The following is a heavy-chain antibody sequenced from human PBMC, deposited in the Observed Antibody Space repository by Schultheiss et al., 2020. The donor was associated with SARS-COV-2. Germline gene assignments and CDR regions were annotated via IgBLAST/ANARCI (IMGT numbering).Heavy chain of an antibody. CDR3: ARVGATSYYYYGMDV. V-gene: IGHV1-2*02. CDR1: GYTFTGYY. J-gene: IGHJ6*02. CDR2: ISAYNGNT. D-gene: IGHD1-26*01. Sequence: ASVKVSCKASGYTFTGYYMHWVRQAPGQGLEWMGWISAYNGNTNYAQKLQGRVTMTRDTSISTAYMELSRLRSDDTAVYYCARVGATSYYYYGMDVWGQGTTVTVSS.